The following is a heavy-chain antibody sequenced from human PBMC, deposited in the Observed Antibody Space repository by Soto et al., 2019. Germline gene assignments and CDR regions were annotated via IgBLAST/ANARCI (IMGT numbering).Heavy chain of an antibody. J-gene: IGHJ4*02. V-gene: IGHV3-30-3*01. D-gene: IGHD3-10*01. CDR2: ISYDGSIK. CDR1: GFTFSSHS. CDR3: AREWSTSGDLDY. Sequence: QVQLVESGGGVVQPGRSLRLSCAASGFTFSSHSIQWVRQAPGKGLEWVAVISYDGSIKHYADSVKGRFTISRDNSKNTAYLQMNSLRAEDTAVFYCAREWSTSGDLDYWGQGTLVIVSS.